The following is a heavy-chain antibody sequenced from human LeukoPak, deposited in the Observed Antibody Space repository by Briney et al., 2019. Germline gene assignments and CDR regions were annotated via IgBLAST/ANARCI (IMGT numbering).Heavy chain of an antibody. D-gene: IGHD6-6*01. V-gene: IGHV4-39*01. CDR1: GGSISSSSYY. Sequence: PSETLSLTCTVSGGSISSSSYYWGWIRQPPGKGLEWIGSIYYSGSTYYNPSLKSRVTISVDTSKNQFSLKLSSVTAADTAVYYCARVRSIAARTYYYYMDVWGKGTTVTVSS. CDR2: IYYSGST. CDR3: ARVRSIAARTYYYYMDV. J-gene: IGHJ6*03.